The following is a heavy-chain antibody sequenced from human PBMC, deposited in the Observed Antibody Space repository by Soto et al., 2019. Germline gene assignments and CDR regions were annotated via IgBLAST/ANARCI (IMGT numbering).Heavy chain of an antibody. J-gene: IGHJ5*02. CDR2: IYWDDDK. Sequence: SGPTLVNPTQTLTLTCTFSGISLSNSGVGVGWIRQPPGKALEWLALIYWDDDKRYSPSLKSRLTITKDTSKNQVVLTMTNMDPVDTATYYCAHEGTKIYHDVSGYTYRLDPWGQVTLGT. CDR1: GISLSNSGVG. D-gene: IGHD3-22*01. CDR3: AHEGTKIYHDVSGYTYRLDP. V-gene: IGHV2-5*02.